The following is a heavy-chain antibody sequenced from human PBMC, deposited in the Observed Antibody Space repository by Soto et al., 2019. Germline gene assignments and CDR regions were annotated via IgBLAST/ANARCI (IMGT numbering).Heavy chain of an antibody. CDR2: INGDGSGT. J-gene: IGHJ4*02. D-gene: IGHD3-10*01. Sequence: VQLVESGGVLVQPGGSLRLSCAASGFTFSIYWMHWVRQAPVKGLVWVSRINGDGSGTNYADSVKGRFTISRDNAKNTLYLQVNSLRAEDTAVYFCARGLYRDYGHDYWGQGTLVTVSS. CDR3: ARGLYRDYGHDY. CDR1: GFTFSIYW. V-gene: IGHV3-74*01.